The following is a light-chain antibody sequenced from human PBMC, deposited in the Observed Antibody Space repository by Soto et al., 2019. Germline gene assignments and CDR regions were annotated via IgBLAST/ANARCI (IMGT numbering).Light chain of an antibody. CDR3: QQYNNWPPIT. CDR2: GAS. Sequence: EIVMTQAPATLSVSPGERATLSCRASQSVSSNLAWYHQKPGQAPRLLIYGASTRATGIPARFSGSGSGTEFTLTISILQSEDFAVYYCQQYNNWPPITFGQGTRLEIK. V-gene: IGKV3-15*01. CDR1: QSVSSN. J-gene: IGKJ5*01.